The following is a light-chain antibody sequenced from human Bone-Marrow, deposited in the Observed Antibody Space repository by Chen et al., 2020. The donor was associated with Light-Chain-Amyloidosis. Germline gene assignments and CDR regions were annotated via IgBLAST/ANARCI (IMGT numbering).Light chain of an antibody. J-gene: IGLJ1*01. Sequence: QSVLTQPPSASAAPGQRVTISCSGSNSNIGTNTVNWYQQLPGTAPKIVIYSNNQRPSGVPDRFSGSKSGTSASLAISGLQSEDEADYHCAAWDDSLSGLYVFGTGTKVTVL. CDR2: SNN. CDR1: NSNIGTNT. V-gene: IGLV1-44*01. CDR3: AAWDDSLSGLYV.